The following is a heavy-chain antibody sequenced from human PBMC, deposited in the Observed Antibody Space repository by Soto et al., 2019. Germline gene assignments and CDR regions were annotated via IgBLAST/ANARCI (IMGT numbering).Heavy chain of an antibody. V-gene: IGHV1-69*01. CDR1: GGTFSSYA. Sequence: QVLLEQSGAEVKKPGSSVQVSCKAPGGTFSSYALTWVRQARGQGREWMGGIIPIFGTKYAERYPGRLTIISDESTSTAYLELSSLRSEDTAVYYCARGPTYYSYGLDVWGQGTTVTVSS. J-gene: IGHJ6*02. CDR3: ARGPTYYSYGLDV. CDR2: IIPIFGT.